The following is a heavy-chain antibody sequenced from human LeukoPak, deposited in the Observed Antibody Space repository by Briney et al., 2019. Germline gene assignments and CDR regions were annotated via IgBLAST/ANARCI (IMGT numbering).Heavy chain of an antibody. D-gene: IGHD5-12*01. Sequence: GRSLRLSCAASGFTFSSYGMHWVRQAPGKGLEWVAVISYDGSNKYYADSVKGRFTISRDNSKNTLYLQMNSLRAEDTAVYYCARAPGYSGYVDYDAFDIWGQGTMVTVSS. CDR2: ISYDGSNK. V-gene: IGHV3-30*03. J-gene: IGHJ3*02. CDR3: ARAPGYSGYVDYDAFDI. CDR1: GFTFSSYG.